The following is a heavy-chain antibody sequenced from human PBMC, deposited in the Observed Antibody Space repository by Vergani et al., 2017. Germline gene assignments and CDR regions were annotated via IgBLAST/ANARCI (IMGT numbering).Heavy chain of an antibody. J-gene: IGHJ6*03. Sequence: EVQLLESGGGLVQPGGSLRLSCAASGFTFSSYAMSWVRQAPGKGLEWVSAISGSGGSTYYADSVKGRFTISRDNSKNTLYLQMNSLRAEDTAVYYCAKGGSLEKRGGSCYWVCYYYYYMDVWGKGTTVTVSS. CDR1: GFTFSSYA. CDR3: AKGGSLEKRGGSCYWVCYYYYYMDV. D-gene: IGHD2-15*01. V-gene: IGHV3-23*01. CDR2: ISGSGGST.